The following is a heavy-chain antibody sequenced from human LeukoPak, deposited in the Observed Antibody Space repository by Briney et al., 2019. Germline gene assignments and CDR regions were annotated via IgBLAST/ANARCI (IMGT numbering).Heavy chain of an antibody. D-gene: IGHD6-13*01. CDR2: INTNTGNP. J-gene: IGHJ6*03. CDR1: GYTFISYA. V-gene: IGHV7-4-1*02. CDR3: ARDQSSSWSNYYYMDV. Sequence: GASVKVSCKASGYTFISYAMNWVRQAPGQGLEWMGWINTNTGNPAYAQGFTGRFVFSLDTSVSTAYLQISSLKAEDTAVYYCARDQSSSWSNYYYMDVWGKGTTVTVS.